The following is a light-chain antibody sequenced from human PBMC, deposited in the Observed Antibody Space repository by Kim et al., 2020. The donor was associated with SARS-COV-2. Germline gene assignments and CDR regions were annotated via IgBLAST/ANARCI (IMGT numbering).Light chain of an antibody. J-gene: IGLJ2*01. CDR2: EDN. V-gene: IGLV6-57*02. CDR1: GGSIASTY. CDR3: QSYDTVNHGI. Sequence: NLMLTQPHSVSESPGKTVAISCIGTGGSIASTYVQWYQQRPGSAPTTVIYEDNQRPSGVPDRFSGSIDSSSNSASLTISGLQTEDEADYYCQSYDTVNHGIFGGGTKLTVL.